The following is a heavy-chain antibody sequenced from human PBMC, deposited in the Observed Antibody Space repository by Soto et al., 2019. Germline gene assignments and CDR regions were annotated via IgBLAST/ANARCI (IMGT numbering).Heavy chain of an antibody. D-gene: IGHD3-10*01. Sequence: PSETLSLTCAVYGGSFSGYYWSWIRQPPGKGLEWIGEINYSGSTNYNPSLKSRVTISVDTSKNQFSLKLRSVTAADTAVYYCARVRQGTAGAFDIWGQGTMVTVSS. CDR2: INYSGST. J-gene: IGHJ3*02. CDR1: GGSFSGYY. CDR3: ARVRQGTAGAFDI. V-gene: IGHV4-34*01.